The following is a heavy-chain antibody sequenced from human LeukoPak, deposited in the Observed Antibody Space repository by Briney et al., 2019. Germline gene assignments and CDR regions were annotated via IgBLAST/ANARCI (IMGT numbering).Heavy chain of an antibody. V-gene: IGHV1-46*01. CDR2: INPSGGST. CDR3: ARGPPKMYYFDSSFFDY. CDR1: GYTFTGYY. J-gene: IGHJ4*02. Sequence: ASVKVSCKASGYTFTGYYMHWVRQAPGQGLEWMGIINPSGGSTSYAQKFQGRVTMTRDMSTSTVYMELSSLRSEDTAVYYCARGPPKMYYFDSSFFDYWGQGTLVTVSS. D-gene: IGHD3-22*01.